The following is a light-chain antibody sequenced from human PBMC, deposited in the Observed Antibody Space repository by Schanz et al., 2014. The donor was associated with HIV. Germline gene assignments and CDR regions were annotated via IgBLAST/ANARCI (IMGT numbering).Light chain of an antibody. V-gene: IGKV3-20*01. CDR2: GTS. CDR3: QQYGSSPPLT. Sequence: EIVLTQSPGTLSLSPGDRAILSCRVSQSVNNRLAWYQQKPGQAPRLLISGTSNRATGIPDRFSGSGSGTDFTLTISRLEPEDCAVYYCQQYGSSPPLTFGGGTKVEIK. J-gene: IGKJ4*01. CDR1: QSVNNR.